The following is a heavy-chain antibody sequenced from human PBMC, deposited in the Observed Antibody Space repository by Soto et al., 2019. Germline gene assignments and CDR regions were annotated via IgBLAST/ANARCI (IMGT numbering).Heavy chain of an antibody. V-gene: IGHV3-11*05. CDR3: ARELDGMDI. Sequence: GGSLRLSCAASGFTFSSYAMSWIRQAPGKGLEWVSYISSSGHYTKDADSVQGRFTISRDNAKNSLYLQMNSLRAEDTAVYYCARELDGMDIWGQGTTVTVSS. CDR1: GFTFSSYA. J-gene: IGHJ6*02. CDR2: ISSSGHYT.